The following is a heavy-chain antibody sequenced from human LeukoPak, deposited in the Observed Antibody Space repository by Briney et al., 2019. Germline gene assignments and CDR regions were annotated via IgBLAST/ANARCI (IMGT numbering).Heavy chain of an antibody. J-gene: IGHJ6*02. V-gene: IGHV7-4-1*02. CDR2: INTNTGNP. D-gene: IGHD6-19*01. Sequence: GASVRVSCKASGYTFTSYAMNWVRQAPGQGLEWMGWINTNTGNPTYAQGFTGRFVFSLDTSVSTAYLQISSLKAEDTAVYYCARRSKGSSGWYLIPRNYGTDVWGQGTTVTVSS. CDR3: ARRSKGSSGWYLIPRNYGTDV. CDR1: GYTFTSYA.